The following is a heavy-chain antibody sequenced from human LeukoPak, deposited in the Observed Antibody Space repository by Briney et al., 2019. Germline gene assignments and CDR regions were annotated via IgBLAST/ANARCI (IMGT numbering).Heavy chain of an antibody. V-gene: IGHV4-59*08. D-gene: IGHD3-10*01. J-gene: IGHJ4*02. CDR1: GGSISSYY. CDR3: ARHVAISGSYPFDH. Sequence: SETLSLTCTVSGGSISSYYWSWIRQPPEKEPEWMGYIYYSGTTKYNPSLKSRVTISVDSSKNQFSLILTSVTAADTAVYYCARHVAISGSYPFDHWGQGTLVTVSS. CDR2: IYYSGTT.